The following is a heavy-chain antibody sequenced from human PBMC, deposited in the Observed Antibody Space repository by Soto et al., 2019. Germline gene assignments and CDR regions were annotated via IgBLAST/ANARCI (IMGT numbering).Heavy chain of an antibody. V-gene: IGHV1-3*01. D-gene: IGHD3-9*01. Sequence: ASVKVSCKASGYTFTSYAMHWVRQAPGQRLEWMGWINAGNGNTKYSQKFQGRVTITRDTSASTAYMELSSLRSEDTAVYYCAGETPIRDILTGYYTPAIDYSGQGTLVTVSS. CDR2: INAGNGNT. CDR1: GYTFTSYA. CDR3: AGETPIRDILTGYYTPAIDY. J-gene: IGHJ4*02.